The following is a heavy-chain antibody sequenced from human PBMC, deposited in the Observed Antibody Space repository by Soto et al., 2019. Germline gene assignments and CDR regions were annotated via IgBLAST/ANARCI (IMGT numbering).Heavy chain of an antibody. CDR3: AKGGNRHYDFWSDY. V-gene: IGHV3-9*01. CDR2: IDWNSGRI. CDR1: GFSFNNYA. D-gene: IGHD3-3*01. J-gene: IGHJ4*02. Sequence: EVQLVESGGGLVQPGGSLRLSCAASGFSFNNYAMHWVRQAPGKGLEWVSGIDWNSGRIVYADSVKGRFTIPRDNAKNSLYLQMNSLRPEDTALYYCAKGGNRHYDFWSDYWGQGTLVTVSS.